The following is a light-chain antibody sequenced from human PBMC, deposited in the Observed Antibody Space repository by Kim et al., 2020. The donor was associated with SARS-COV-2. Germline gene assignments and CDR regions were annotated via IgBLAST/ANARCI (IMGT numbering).Light chain of an antibody. Sequence: SYELTHPPSVSVSPGQTASITCSGDKLGDKYACWYQQKPGQSPVLVMYQDNKRPSGVPERFSGSSSGNTATLTISGTQATDEADYYCQAWDSSTVVFGGG. CDR3: QAWDSSTVV. V-gene: IGLV3-1*01. CDR2: QDN. J-gene: IGLJ3*02. CDR1: KLGDKY.